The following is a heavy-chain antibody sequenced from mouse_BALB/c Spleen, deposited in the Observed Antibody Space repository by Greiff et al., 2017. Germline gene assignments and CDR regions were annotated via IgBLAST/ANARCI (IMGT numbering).Heavy chain of an antibody. Sequence: EVQLVESGPDLVKPSQSLSLTCTVTGYSITSGYSWYWIRQFPGNKLEWMGYIHYSGSTNYNPSLKSRISITRDTSENQFFLQLNSVTTEDTATYYCARTGTWFAYWGQGTLVTVSA. D-gene: IGHD4-1*01. V-gene: IGHV3-1*02. J-gene: IGHJ3*01. CDR2: IHYSGST. CDR1: GYSITSGYS. CDR3: ARTGTWFAY.